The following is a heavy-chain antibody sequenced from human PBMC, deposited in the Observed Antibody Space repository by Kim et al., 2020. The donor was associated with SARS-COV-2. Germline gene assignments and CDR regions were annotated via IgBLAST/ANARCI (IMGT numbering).Heavy chain of an antibody. CDR3: ALYYYGSGSYYNP. V-gene: IGHV4-34*01. Sequence: PSLKRRVTISVDTSKNQFSLKLSSVTAADTAVYYCALYYYGSGSYYNPWGQGTLVTVSS. J-gene: IGHJ5*02. D-gene: IGHD3-10*01.